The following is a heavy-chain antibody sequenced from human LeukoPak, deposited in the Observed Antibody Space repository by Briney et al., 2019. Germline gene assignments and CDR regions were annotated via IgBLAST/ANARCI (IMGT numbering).Heavy chain of an antibody. Sequence: SETLSLTCAVYGGSFSGYYWSWIRQPPGKGLEWIGCIYCSGSTTYNPSLKGRVTISGDTSRNQFSLRLSSVTAADTAIYFCARRNYGDYDHYFDYWGQGILVTVSS. CDR2: IYCSGST. J-gene: IGHJ4*02. CDR3: ARRNYGDYDHYFDY. V-gene: IGHV4-59*08. CDR1: GGSFSGYY. D-gene: IGHD4-17*01.